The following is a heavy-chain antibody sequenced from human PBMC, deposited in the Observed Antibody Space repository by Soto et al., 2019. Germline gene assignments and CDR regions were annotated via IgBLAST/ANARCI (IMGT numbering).Heavy chain of an antibody. J-gene: IGHJ6*03. D-gene: IGHD2-2*01. CDR2: ISGSGGST. Sequence: PGGSLRLSCAASGFTFSSYAMSWVRQAPGKGLEWVSAISGSGGSTYYADSVKGRFTISRDNSKNTLYLQMNSLRAEDTAVYYCAKFEGYCSSTSCSLYDYYYYYYMDVWGKGTTVTVSS. CDR3: AKFEGYCSSTSCSLYDYYYYYYMDV. CDR1: GFTFSSYA. V-gene: IGHV3-23*01.